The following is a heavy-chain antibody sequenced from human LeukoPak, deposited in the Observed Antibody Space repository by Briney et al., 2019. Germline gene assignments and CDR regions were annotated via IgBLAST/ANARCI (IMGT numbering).Heavy chain of an antibody. D-gene: IGHD6-19*01. Sequence: GGSLRLSCAASGFTFSSYSMNWVRQAPGKGLEWVSFISGSSSYIYYADSVKGRFTISRGNAKNSLYLQMSSLRAEDTAMYYCARDRIAVAATETSFDYWGQGTLVTVSS. CDR3: ARDRIAVAATETSFDY. J-gene: IGHJ4*02. CDR1: GFTFSSYS. V-gene: IGHV3-21*01. CDR2: ISGSSSYI.